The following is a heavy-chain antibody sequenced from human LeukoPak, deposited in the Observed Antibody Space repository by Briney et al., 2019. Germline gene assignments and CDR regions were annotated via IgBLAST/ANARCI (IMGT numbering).Heavy chain of an antibody. D-gene: IGHD3-10*01. CDR2: TYYSGST. Sequence: KPSETLSLTCTVSGGSISSYYWSWIRQPPGKGLEWIGYTYYSGSTNYNPSLKSRVTISVDTSKNQFSLKLSSVTAADTAVYYCATTSYYYGSGSIHAFDIWGQGTMVTVS. CDR1: GGSISSYY. V-gene: IGHV4-59*08. J-gene: IGHJ3*02. CDR3: ATTSYYYGSGSIHAFDI.